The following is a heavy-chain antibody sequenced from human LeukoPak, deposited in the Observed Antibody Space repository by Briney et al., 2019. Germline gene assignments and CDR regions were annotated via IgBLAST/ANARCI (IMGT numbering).Heavy chain of an antibody. CDR2: IYHSGST. CDR1: GRSITRGGYY. D-gene: IGHD1-26*01. Sequence: SETLSLTCTLSGRSITRGGYYWSWIRQHPGEGLEWIGHIYHSGSTYYNPLFKSRVTISVDTSKNQFSLNLTSVSAADTAVYYCARVPMGASNYYYMDVWGKGTTVTVSS. CDR3: ARVPMGASNYYYMDV. J-gene: IGHJ6*03. V-gene: IGHV4-31*03.